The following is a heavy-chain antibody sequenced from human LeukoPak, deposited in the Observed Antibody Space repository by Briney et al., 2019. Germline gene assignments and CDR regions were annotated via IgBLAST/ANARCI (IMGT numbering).Heavy chain of an antibody. J-gene: IGHJ5*02. CDR2: IYSGGST. V-gene: IGHV3-53*01. Sequence: GGSLRLSCAASGFTVSSNYMSWVRQAPGKGLEWVSVIYSGGSTYYADSVKGRFTISRDNSKNTLCLQMNSLRAEDTAVYYCAKYNWNYFGWFDPWGQGTLVTVSS. CDR3: AKYNWNYFGWFDP. CDR1: GFTVSSNY. D-gene: IGHD1-7*01.